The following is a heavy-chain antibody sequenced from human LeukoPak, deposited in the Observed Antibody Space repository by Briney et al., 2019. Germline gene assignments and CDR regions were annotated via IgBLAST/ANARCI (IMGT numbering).Heavy chain of an antibody. CDR3: ARGPILGDY. V-gene: IGHV3-66*01. CDR1: GFTVSSSY. Sequence: GGSLRLSCAASGFTVSSSYMSWVRQAPGKGLEWVSVLYISGSTYYADSVKGRFTISRDNAKNSLYLQMNRLRAEDTAVYSCARGPILGDYWGQGTLVTVSS. CDR2: LYISGST. J-gene: IGHJ4*02. D-gene: IGHD2/OR15-2a*01.